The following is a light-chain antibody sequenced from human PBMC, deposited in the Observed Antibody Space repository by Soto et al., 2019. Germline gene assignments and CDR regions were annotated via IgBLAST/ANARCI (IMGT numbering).Light chain of an antibody. CDR3: QSYDSSLSGLV. Sequence: QSVLTQPPSVSGAPGQRVTISCTASSSNIGAGYDVHWYQQLPGTAPKLLIYGNSNRPSGVPDRFSGYKSGTSASLAITGLPAEDEADYYCQSYDSSLSGLVFGTGTKLTVL. CDR1: SSNIGAGYD. CDR2: GNS. J-gene: IGLJ1*01. V-gene: IGLV1-40*01.